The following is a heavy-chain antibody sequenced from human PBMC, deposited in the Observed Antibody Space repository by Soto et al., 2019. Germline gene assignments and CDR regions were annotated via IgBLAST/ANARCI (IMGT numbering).Heavy chain of an antibody. CDR2: IYYSGST. Sequence: PSETLSLTCTVSGGSISSSSCYWGWIRQPPGKGLEWIGSIYYSGSTYYNPSLKSRVTISVDTSKNQFSLKLTSVNAADTAVYYCTRGGDAYKNGHWGQGTLVTVSS. V-gene: IGHV4-39*07. CDR3: TRGGDAYKNGH. CDR1: GGSISSSSCY. D-gene: IGHD2-21*01. J-gene: IGHJ4*02.